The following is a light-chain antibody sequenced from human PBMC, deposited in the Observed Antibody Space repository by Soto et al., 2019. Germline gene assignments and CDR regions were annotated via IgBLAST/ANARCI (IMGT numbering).Light chain of an antibody. CDR2: GAS. CDR3: QKYDKWPRT. V-gene: IGKV3-15*01. Sequence: EVLMTESPATLSVSPGETATLSCRASQSVSRKLAWYQQTRGQAPRLLIYGASTRATGVPDRLSGSGSGTELNLTISKLQSEDFAVYHCQKYDKWPRTFGQGTKVDIK. J-gene: IGKJ1*01. CDR1: QSVSRK.